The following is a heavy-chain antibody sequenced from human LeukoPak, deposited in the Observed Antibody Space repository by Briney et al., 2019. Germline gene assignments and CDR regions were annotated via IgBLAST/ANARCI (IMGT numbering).Heavy chain of an antibody. V-gene: IGHV4-4*07. CDR1: GGSISSYY. D-gene: IGHD1-26*01. Sequence: SETLSLTCTVSGGSISSYYWSWIRQPAGKGLEWIGRIYTSGSTNYNPSLKSRVTISVDTSKNQFSLKLSSVTAADTAVYYCARWGAATGYYYYYGMDVWGQGTTVTVSS. CDR3: ARWGAATGYYYYYGMDV. CDR2: IYTSGST. J-gene: IGHJ6*02.